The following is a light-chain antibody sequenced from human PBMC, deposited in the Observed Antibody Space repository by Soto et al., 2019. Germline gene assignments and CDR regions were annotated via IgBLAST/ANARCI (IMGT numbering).Light chain of an antibody. CDR2: EVS. Sequence: QSALTQPPSASGSPGQSVTISCTGTSSDVGGYTFVSLYQQHPGKAPKLMIYEVSERPTGVPHRFSGSKSGNTASLTVSGLQAEDEADDYCSSYAGSNIVVFGGGTKLTVL. CDR1: SSDVGGYTF. J-gene: IGLJ2*01. V-gene: IGLV2-8*01. CDR3: SSYAGSNIVV.